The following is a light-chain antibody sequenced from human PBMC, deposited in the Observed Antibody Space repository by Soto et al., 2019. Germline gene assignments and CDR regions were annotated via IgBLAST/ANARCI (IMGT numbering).Light chain of an antibody. V-gene: IGLV2-14*01. CDR2: DVT. CDR1: SSDVGGYNY. CDR3: SSYTSTNTVV. Sequence: QSVLTQPASVSASPGQSITISCTGTSSDVGGYNYVCWYQQHPGKAPKLIIYDVTKRPSGVSNRFSGSKSGNTASLSISGLQAEDEADYYCSSYTSTNTVVFGGGTKLTVL. J-gene: IGLJ2*01.